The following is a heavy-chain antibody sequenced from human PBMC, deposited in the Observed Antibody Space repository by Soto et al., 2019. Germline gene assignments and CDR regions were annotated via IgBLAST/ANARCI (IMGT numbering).Heavy chain of an antibody. CDR1: GFTFSSYG. J-gene: IGHJ3*02. V-gene: IGHV3-30*18. CDR2: ISYDGSNK. D-gene: IGHD3-16*02. CDR3: AKDWADLKLRLGELSSQVIFDI. Sequence: GGSLRLSCAASGFTFSSYGMHWVRQAPGKGLEWVAVISYDGSNKYYADSVKGRFTISRDNSKNTLYLQMNSLRAEDTAVYYCAKDWADLKLRLGELSSQVIFDIWGQGTMVTVSS.